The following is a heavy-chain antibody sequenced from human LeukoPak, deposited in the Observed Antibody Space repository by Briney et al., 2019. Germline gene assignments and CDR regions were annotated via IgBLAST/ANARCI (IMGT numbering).Heavy chain of an antibody. J-gene: IGHJ3*02. Sequence: SETLSLTSTVSGGSMTRSYWNWVRQPPGKGLEWIGYIYYSGSTDYNPSLKSRVTISRDTSKNQFSLKLSTVTAADTAMYYCASTSLAVPGPVLGAFHSWGQGTMVTVSS. D-gene: IGHD6-19*01. CDR2: IYYSGST. CDR1: GGSMTRSY. CDR3: ASTSLAVPGPVLGAFHS. V-gene: IGHV4-59*08.